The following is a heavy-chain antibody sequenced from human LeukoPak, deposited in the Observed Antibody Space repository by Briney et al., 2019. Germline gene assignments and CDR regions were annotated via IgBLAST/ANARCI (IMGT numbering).Heavy chain of an antibody. CDR3: AKSPSRGYSYGYFDY. CDR1: GFTFSSYG. J-gene: IGHJ4*02. V-gene: IGHV3-23*01. D-gene: IGHD5-18*01. CDR2: ISGSGGST. Sequence: GGSLRLSCAASGFTFSSYGMSWVRQAPEKGLEWVSGISGSGGSTYYADSVKGRFTISRDNSKNTLYLQMNSLRAEDTAVYYCAKSPSRGYSYGYFDYWGQGTLVTVSS.